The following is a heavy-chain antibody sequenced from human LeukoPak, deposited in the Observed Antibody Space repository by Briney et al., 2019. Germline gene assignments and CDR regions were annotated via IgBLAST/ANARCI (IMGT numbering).Heavy chain of an antibody. CDR2: ISYDGSNK. Sequence: GRSLRLSCAASGFTFSSYAMHWVRQAPGKGLEWVAVISYDGSNKYYADSVKGRFTISRDNSENTLYLQMNSLRAEDTAVYYCARAPRSWGFDYWGQGTLVTVSS. D-gene: IGHD7-27*01. CDR1: GFTFSSYA. J-gene: IGHJ4*02. CDR3: ARAPRSWGFDY. V-gene: IGHV3-30*04.